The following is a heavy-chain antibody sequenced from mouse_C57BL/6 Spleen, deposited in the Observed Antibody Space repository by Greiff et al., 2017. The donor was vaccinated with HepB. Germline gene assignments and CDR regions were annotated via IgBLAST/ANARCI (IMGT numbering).Heavy chain of an antibody. CDR1: GYAFSSYW. CDR2: IYPGDGDT. J-gene: IGHJ4*01. CDR3: ARGRYYAMDY. V-gene: IGHV1-80*01. Sequence: VMLVESGAELVKPGASVKISCKASGYAFSSYWMNWVKQRPGKGLEWIGQIYPGDGDTNYNGKFKGKATLTADKSSSTAYMQLSSLTSEDSAVYFCARGRYYAMDYWGQGTSVTVSS.